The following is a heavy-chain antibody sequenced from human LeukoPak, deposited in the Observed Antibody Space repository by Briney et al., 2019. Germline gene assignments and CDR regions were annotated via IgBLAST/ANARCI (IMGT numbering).Heavy chain of an antibody. D-gene: IGHD3-22*01. CDR3: ARGTYYDSSGYYY. V-gene: IGHV1-69*04. Sequence: ASVKVSCKASGGTFSSYAISWVRQAPGQGLEWMGRIIPIFGIANYAQKFRGRVTITADKSTSTAYMELSSLRSEDTAVYYCARGTYYDSSGYYYWGQGTLVTVSS. CDR1: GGTFSSYA. J-gene: IGHJ4*02. CDR2: IIPIFGIA.